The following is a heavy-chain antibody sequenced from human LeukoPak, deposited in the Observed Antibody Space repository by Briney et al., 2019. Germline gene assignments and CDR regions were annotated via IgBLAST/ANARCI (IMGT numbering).Heavy chain of an antibody. CDR3: ARAPGDSYGYYYYYYMDV. CDR1: GFSLTSYD. J-gene: IGHJ6*03. Sequence: GGSLRLSCEASGFSLTSYDIHWVRQTPGKGLEWVAFLRSDGKTDNYADSVKGRFTLSRDNSENTLYLQLNSLRPEDTAVYYCARAPGDSYGYYYYYYMDVWGKGTTVTVSS. V-gene: IGHV3-30*02. CDR2: LRSDGKTD. D-gene: IGHD5-18*01.